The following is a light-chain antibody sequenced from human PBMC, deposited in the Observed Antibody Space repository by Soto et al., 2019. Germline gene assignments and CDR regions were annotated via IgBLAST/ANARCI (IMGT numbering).Light chain of an antibody. Sequence: DILLTQSPATLSVSPWERATLSFRASQSVGISLSWFQHKPGHAPRLLIYDASNRATGIPARFSGSGSGTDFTLTISSLEPEDFAVYYCQQRGSWPQLTFGGGTKVDI. V-gene: IGKV3-11*01. CDR3: QQRGSWPQLT. CDR1: QSVGIS. CDR2: DAS. J-gene: IGKJ4*01.